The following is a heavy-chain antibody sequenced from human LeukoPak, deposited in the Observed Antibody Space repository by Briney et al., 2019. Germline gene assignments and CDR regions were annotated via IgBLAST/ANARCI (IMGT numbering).Heavy chain of an antibody. CDR3: ARHAKLLWFGELPPYFDY. CDR2: IYCSGST. CDR1: GGSISSYY. Sequence: SETLSLTCTVSGGSISSYYWSWIRQPPGKGLEWIGYIYCSGSTNYNPSLKSRVTISVDTSKNQFSLKLSSVTAADTAVYYCARHAKLLWFGELPPYFDYWGQGTLVTVSS. J-gene: IGHJ4*02. V-gene: IGHV4-59*08. D-gene: IGHD3-10*01.